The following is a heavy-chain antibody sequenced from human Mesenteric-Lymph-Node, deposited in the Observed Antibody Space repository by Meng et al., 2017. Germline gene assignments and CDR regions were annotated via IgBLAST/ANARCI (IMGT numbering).Heavy chain of an antibody. V-gene: IGHV4-38-2*02. Sequence: SETLSLTCTVSGYSISSGYYWGWIRQPPGKGLEWIGSIYHSGSTYYNPSLKSRVTISVDTSKNQFSLKLSSVTAADTAVYYCARATTVVTERGFDYWGQGTLVTVSS. CDR3: ARATTVVTERGFDY. D-gene: IGHD4-23*01. J-gene: IGHJ4*02. CDR1: GYSISSGYY. CDR2: IYHSGST.